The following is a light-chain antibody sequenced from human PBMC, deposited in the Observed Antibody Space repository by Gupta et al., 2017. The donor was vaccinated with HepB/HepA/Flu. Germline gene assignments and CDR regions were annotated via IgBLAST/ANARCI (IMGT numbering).Light chain of an antibody. J-gene: IGKJ4*01. Sequence: DIQMTQSPSSLSASVGDRVTITCRASQSISSYLNWYQQKPRKAPKLLIYAASSLQSGVPSRFSGSGSETDFTLTISSLQPEDFATYYCQQSYSTLALTFGGGSKVEIK. CDR2: AAS. V-gene: IGKV1-39*01. CDR3: QQSYSTLALT. CDR1: QSISSY.